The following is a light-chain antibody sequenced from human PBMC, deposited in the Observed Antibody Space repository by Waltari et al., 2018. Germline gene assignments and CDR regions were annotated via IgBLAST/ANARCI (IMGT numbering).Light chain of an antibody. CDR1: IFNIGSGFN. CDR3: QYYDSTLGAV. V-gene: IGLV1-40*01. CDR2: GND. Sequence: QSVLTQPPSVSGAPGQRVTISCTGNIFNIGSGFNVPWYQQVPGTAPKLLIDGNDRRPSGVSDRFSGSRSGTSASLAITGLQPEDEADYYCQYYDSTLGAVFGGGTKLSVL. J-gene: IGLJ2*01.